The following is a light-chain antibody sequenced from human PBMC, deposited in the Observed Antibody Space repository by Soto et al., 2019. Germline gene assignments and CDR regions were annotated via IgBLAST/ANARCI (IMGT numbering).Light chain of an antibody. CDR3: SSYTSSSTRL. CDR2: DVS. Sequence: QSALTQPASVSGSPGQSITISCTGTSSDVGGYNYVSWYQQYPGKAPKVMIFDVSNRPSGVSDRFSGSKSGNTAFLTISGLQAEDEAEYYCSSYTSSSTRLFGGGTKLTVL. J-gene: IGLJ3*02. V-gene: IGLV2-14*01. CDR1: SSDVGGYNY.